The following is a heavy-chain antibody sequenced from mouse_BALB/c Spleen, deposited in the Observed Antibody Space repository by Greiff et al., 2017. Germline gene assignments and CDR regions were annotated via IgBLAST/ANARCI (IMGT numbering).Heavy chain of an antibody. CDR3: ARLTTATGFAY. CDR1: GFTFSSYT. D-gene: IGHD1-2*01. J-gene: IGHJ3*01. Sequence: EVKLMESGGGLVKPGGSLKLSCAASGFTFSSYTMSWVRQTPEKRLEWVATISSGGSYTYYPDSVKGRFTISRDNAKNTLYLQMSSLKSEDTAMYYCARLTTATGFAYGGQGTLVTVSA. V-gene: IGHV5-6-4*01. CDR2: ISSGGSYT.